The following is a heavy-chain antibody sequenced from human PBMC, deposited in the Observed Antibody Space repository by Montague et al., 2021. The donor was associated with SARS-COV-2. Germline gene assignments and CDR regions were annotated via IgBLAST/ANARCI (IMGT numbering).Heavy chain of an antibody. D-gene: IGHD5-12*01. CDR1: GFTFNSYS. CDR3: YSGYDFGY. J-gene: IGHJ4*02. Sequence: RLSCAASGFTFNSYSMNWVRQAPGKGLEWVSSISSTSTSIYYADSVKGRFTISRDNAKNSLYLQMNSLRAEDTAVYYCYSGYDFGYWGQGTLVTVSS. CDR2: ISSTSTSI. V-gene: IGHV3-21*01.